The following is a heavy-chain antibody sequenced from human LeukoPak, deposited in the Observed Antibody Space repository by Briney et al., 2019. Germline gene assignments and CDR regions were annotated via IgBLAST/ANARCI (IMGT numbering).Heavy chain of an antibody. J-gene: IGHJ6*02. Sequence: SETLSLTCTVSGGSLSSYYWSWIRQPPGKGLEWVGYIYYSGSTNYNPSLKSRVTISVDTSKNQFSLKLSSVTAADTAVYYCARSDGSGSYSPDYYYGMDVWGQGTTVTVSS. CDR1: GGSLSSYY. CDR3: ARSDGSGSYSPDYYYGMDV. V-gene: IGHV4-59*01. CDR2: IYYSGST. D-gene: IGHD3-10*01.